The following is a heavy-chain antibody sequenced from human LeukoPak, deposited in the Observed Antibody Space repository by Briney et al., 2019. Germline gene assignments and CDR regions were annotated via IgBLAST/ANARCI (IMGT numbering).Heavy chain of an antibody. J-gene: IGHJ4*02. CDR3: AREQSGTRGWYTVDY. Sequence: GGSLRLSCAASGFTFSTYAITWVRQGSGKGLEWVSAIRPDGDRTYYTDSVRGRFTISRDNSRDTVYLQVNSLRVEDTAVYYCAREQSGTRGWYTVDYWGQGTLVTVSS. V-gene: IGHV3-23*01. CDR2: IRPDGDRT. D-gene: IGHD6-19*01. CDR1: GFTFSTYA.